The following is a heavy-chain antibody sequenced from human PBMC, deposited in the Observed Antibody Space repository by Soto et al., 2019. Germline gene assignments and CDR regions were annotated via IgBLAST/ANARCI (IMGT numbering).Heavy chain of an antibody. CDR1: GTIFSSYT. CDR2: IIPILGET. J-gene: IGHJ6*02. Sequence: QVQLVQSGAEVKKPGSSVRVSGKASGTIFSSYTISWVRQAPRQGLEWMGRIIPILGETNSAQKFQGRVTLTADTSTNTAYMQLNSLRLEDTAVYYCARGLGGRMDDWGQATTVTVSS. V-gene: IGHV1-69*08. D-gene: IGHD3-16*01. CDR3: ARGLGGRMDD.